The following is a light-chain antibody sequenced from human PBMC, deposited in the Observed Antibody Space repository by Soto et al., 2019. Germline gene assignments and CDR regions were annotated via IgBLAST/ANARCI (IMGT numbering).Light chain of an antibody. CDR3: QQSYSTPIT. J-gene: IGKJ5*01. CDR1: QDISNY. Sequence: DIQMTQSPSSLSASVGDRVTITCQASQDISNYLNWYQQKPGKAPKLLIYDASNLETGVPSRFSGSGSGTDLTFTISSLQPEDIATYYCQQSYSTPITFGQGTRLEIK. V-gene: IGKV1-33*01. CDR2: DAS.